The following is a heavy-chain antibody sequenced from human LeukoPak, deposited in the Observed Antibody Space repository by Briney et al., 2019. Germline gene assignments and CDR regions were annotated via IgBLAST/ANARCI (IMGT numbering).Heavy chain of an antibody. V-gene: IGHV3-30*03. Sequence: GRSLRLSCAASGFTFSSYGMHWVRQAPGKGLEWVAVISYDGSNKYYADSVKGRFTISRDNSKNTLYLQMNSLRAEDTAVYYCARGGYYDFWRGRDYGMDVWGQGSTVTVSS. CDR1: GFTFSSYG. D-gene: IGHD3-3*01. J-gene: IGHJ6*02. CDR2: ISYDGSNK. CDR3: ARGGYYDFWRGRDYGMDV.